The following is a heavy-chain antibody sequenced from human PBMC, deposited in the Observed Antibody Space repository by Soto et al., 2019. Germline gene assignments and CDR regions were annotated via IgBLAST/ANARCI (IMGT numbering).Heavy chain of an antibody. CDR3: ASRDPGTSVDY. Sequence: QGQLQESGPGLVKPSGTLSLTCAASGGSFTSNNWWTWVRQPPGQGLEWIGEIYRTGSTNYNPSLKSRVTISLDKSENQFSLKVTSLTAADTAVYYCASRDPGTSVDYWGQGTLVTVSS. CDR1: GGSFTSNNW. D-gene: IGHD1-7*01. CDR2: IYRTGST. V-gene: IGHV4-4*02. J-gene: IGHJ4*02.